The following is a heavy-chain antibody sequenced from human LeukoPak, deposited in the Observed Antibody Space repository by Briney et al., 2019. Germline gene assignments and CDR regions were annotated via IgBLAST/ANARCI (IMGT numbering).Heavy chain of an antibody. CDR1: GFTFSNYW. J-gene: IGHJ4*02. CDR2: IMQDGSEE. D-gene: IGHD2-21*02. CDR3: ARRYCGGDCHSPYFDY. Sequence: GGSLRLSCAASGFTFSNYWMSWVRQAPGKGPEWVANIMQDGSEEYYVDSVKGRFTISRDNAKNSLYLQMNSLRAEDTAVYYCARRYCGGDCHSPYFDYWGQGTLVTVSS. V-gene: IGHV3-7*01.